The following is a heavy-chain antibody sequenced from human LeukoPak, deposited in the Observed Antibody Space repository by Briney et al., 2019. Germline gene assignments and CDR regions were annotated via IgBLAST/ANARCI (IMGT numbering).Heavy chain of an antibody. Sequence: SETLSLTCAVYGGSFSGYYWSWIRQPPGKGLEWIGEINHSGSTNYNPSLKSRVTISVDTSKNQFSLKLSSVTAADTAVYYCARGSNDYGYVDDAFDIWGQGTMVTVSS. J-gene: IGHJ3*02. CDR3: ARGSNDYGYVDDAFDI. CDR1: GGSFSGYY. D-gene: IGHD4-17*01. V-gene: IGHV4-34*01. CDR2: INHSGST.